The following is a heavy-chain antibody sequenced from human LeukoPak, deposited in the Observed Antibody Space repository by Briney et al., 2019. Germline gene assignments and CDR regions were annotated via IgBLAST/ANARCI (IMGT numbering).Heavy chain of an antibody. Sequence: PSETLSLTCTVSGGSISSYYWSWIRQPPGKGLEWIGYIYYSGSTNYNPSLKSRVTISVDTSKNQFSLKLSSVTAADTAVYYCARDPGYSSTDYWGQGTLVTVSS. CDR3: ARDPGYSSTDY. D-gene: IGHD6-13*01. CDR1: GGSISSYY. J-gene: IGHJ4*02. V-gene: IGHV4-59*01. CDR2: IYYSGST.